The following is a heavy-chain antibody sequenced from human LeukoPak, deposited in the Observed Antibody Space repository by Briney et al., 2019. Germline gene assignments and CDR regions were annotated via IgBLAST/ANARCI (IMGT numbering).Heavy chain of an antibody. CDR2: IIPIFGTA. CDR1: GGTFSSYA. CDR3: ARDRYCSSTSCYYHDAFDI. J-gene: IGHJ3*02. D-gene: IGHD2-2*01. Sequence: ASVKVFCKASGGTFSSYAISWVRQAPGQGLEWMGGIIPIFGTANYAQKFQGRVTITTDESTSTAYMELSSLRSEDTAVYYCARDRYCSSTSCYYHDAFDIWGQGTMVTVSS. V-gene: IGHV1-69*05.